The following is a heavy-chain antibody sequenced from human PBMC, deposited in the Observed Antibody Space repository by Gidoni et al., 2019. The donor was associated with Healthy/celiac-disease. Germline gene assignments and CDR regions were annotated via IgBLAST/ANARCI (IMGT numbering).Heavy chain of an antibody. J-gene: IGHJ6*03. V-gene: IGHV3-30*18. CDR3: AKEVGELLRYYYYMDV. D-gene: IGHD1-26*01. CDR1: GFPLLNSG. Sequence: QVQLVESGGGVVQPGGSLRLSFPASGFPLLNSGMPWVRQAPGKGLGWVAVIAYDGSNKYYADSVKGRFTISRDNSKNTLYLQMNSLRAEDTAVYYCAKEVGELLRYYYYMDVWGKGTTVTVSS. CDR2: IAYDGSNK.